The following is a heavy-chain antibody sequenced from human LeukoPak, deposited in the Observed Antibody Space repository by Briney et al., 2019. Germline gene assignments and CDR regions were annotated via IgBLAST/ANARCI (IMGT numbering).Heavy chain of an antibody. V-gene: IGHV1-2*02. CDR3: ARVFTYYDILTGTTPVPYYFDY. CDR2: INPNSGGT. D-gene: IGHD3-9*01. J-gene: IGHJ4*02. CDR1: GYTFTGYY. Sequence: GASVKVSCKASGYTFTGYYMHWVRQAPGQGLEWMGWINPNSGGTNYAQKFQGRVTMTRDTSISTAYMELRSLRSDDTAVYYCARVFTYYDILTGTTPVPYYFDYWGQGTLVTVSS.